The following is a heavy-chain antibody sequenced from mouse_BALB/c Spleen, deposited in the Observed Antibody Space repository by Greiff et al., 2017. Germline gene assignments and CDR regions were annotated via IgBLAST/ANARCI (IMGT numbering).Heavy chain of an antibody. CDR2: ISYDGSN. Sequence: DVKLQESGPGLVKPSQSLSLTCSVTGYSITSGYYWNWIRQFPGNKLEWMGYISYDGSNNYNPSLKNRISITRDTSKNQFFLKLNSVTTEDTATYYCARGVRYAMDYWGQGTSVTVSS. CDR1: GYSITSGYY. J-gene: IGHJ4*01. V-gene: IGHV3-6*02. D-gene: IGHD2-14*01. CDR3: ARGVRYAMDY.